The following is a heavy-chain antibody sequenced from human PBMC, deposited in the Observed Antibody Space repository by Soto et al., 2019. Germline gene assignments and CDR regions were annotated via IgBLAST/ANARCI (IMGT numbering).Heavy chain of an antibody. J-gene: IGHJ4*01. V-gene: IGHV3-48*03. CDR2: ISKSGGGSIR. D-gene: IGHD3-9*01. CDR1: GFTFSDYE. Sequence: VGSLRLSCEVSGFTFSDYEMIWVRQAPGKGLEWISYISKSGGGSIRYYADSVRGRFTISRDNTQNSVFLQLTSLRVEDTALYYCAREGSSGYLFDYWGQGTLVTVSS. CDR3: AREGSSGYLFDY.